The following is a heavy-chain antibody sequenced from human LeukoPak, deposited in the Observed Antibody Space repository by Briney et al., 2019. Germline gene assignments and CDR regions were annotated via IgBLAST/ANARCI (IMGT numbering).Heavy chain of an antibody. V-gene: IGHV3-33*08. D-gene: IGHD2-2*01. Sequence: GGSLRLSCAASGFTFSSYGMHWVRQAPGKGLEWVAVIWYGGSNKYYADSVKGRFTISRDNSKNSLYLQMNSLRAEDTAVYYCARQAAIIAFDIWGQGTMVTVSS. CDR2: IWYGGSNK. CDR1: GFTFSSYG. J-gene: IGHJ3*02. CDR3: ARQAAIIAFDI.